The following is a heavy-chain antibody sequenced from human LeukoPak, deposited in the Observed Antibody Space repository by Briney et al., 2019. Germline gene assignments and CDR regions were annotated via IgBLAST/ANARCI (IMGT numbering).Heavy chain of an antibody. CDR2: ISSSSSTI. CDR1: GFTFSSYS. J-gene: IGHJ4*02. CDR3: ATTTVVTHFDY. Sequence: GGSLRLSCAASGFTFSSYSMNWVRQAPGKGLEWVSYISSSSSTIYYADSVKGRFTISRDNAKNSLYLQMNSLRAEDTAVYYCATTTVVTHFDYWGQGTLVTVSS. V-gene: IGHV3-48*01. D-gene: IGHD4-23*01.